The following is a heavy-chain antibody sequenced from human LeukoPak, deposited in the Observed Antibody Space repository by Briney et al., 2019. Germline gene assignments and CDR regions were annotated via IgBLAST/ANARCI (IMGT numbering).Heavy chain of an antibody. Sequence: ASVKVSCKVSGYTLTELSMHWVRQAPGKGLEWMGGFDPEDGETIYAQKFQGRVTMTEDTSTDTAYMELSSLRSEDTAVYYCARQGYSGHSQGAADYWGQGTLVTVSS. V-gene: IGHV1-24*01. CDR3: ARQGYSGHSQGAADY. D-gene: IGHD4-23*01. CDR1: GYTLTELS. J-gene: IGHJ4*02. CDR2: FDPEDGET.